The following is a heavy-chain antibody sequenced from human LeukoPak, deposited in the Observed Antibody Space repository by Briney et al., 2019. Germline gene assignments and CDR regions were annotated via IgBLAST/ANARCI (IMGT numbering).Heavy chain of an antibody. J-gene: IGHJ5*02. D-gene: IGHD1-26*01. CDR2: ISSSGSTI. CDR1: GFTFSSYE. CDR3: ARVSGSYFDP. Sequence: GGSLRLSCAASGFTFSSYEMNWVRQAPGKGLEWVSYISSSGSTIYYADSVKGRFTISRDNAKNSLYLQMNSLRAEDTAVYYCARVSGSYFDPWGQGTLVTVSS. V-gene: IGHV3-48*03.